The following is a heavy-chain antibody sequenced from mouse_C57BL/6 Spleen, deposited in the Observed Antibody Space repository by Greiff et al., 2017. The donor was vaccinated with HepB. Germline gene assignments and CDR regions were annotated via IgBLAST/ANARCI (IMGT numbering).Heavy chain of an antibody. CDR1: GFTFSDYY. D-gene: IGHD2-3*01. CDR3: ARDGIYDGYYSAMDY. Sequence: EVHLVESEGGLVQPGSSMKLSCTASGFTFSDYYMAWVRQVPEKGLEWVANINYDGSSTYYLDSLKSRFIISRDNAKNILYLQMSSLKSEDTATYYCARDGIYDGYYSAMDYWGQGTSVTVSS. V-gene: IGHV5-16*01. CDR2: INYDGSST. J-gene: IGHJ4*01.